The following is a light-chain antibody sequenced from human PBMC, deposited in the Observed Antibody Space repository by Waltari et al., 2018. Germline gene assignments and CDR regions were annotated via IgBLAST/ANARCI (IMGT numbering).Light chain of an antibody. CDR1: TSNIGSNA. Sequence: QSVLTQPPSVSEAPRQRVAISCSGSTSNIGSNAVNWYQQLPGMAPKLLIYFDDLLSSGVSDRFSGSKSGTSASLAISGLQSEDEADYYCAAWDDSLNGVVFGGGTKLTVL. CDR3: AAWDDSLNGVV. CDR2: FDD. J-gene: IGLJ2*01. V-gene: IGLV1-36*01.